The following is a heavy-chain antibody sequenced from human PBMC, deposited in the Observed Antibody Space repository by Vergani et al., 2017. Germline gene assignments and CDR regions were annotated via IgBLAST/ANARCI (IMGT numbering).Heavy chain of an antibody. Sequence: QVQLVQSGAEVKKPGASVKVSCKASGYTFTSYDINWVRQATGQGLEWMGWMNPNSGNKGYAQKFQGRVTMTRNTSISTAYMELSSLRSEDTAVYYCARGYSSGLENYYYYYYMDVWGKGTTVTVSS. J-gene: IGHJ6*03. CDR3: ARGYSSGLENYYYYYYMDV. CDR1: GYTFTSYD. V-gene: IGHV1-8*01. D-gene: IGHD6-19*01. CDR2: MNPNSGNK.